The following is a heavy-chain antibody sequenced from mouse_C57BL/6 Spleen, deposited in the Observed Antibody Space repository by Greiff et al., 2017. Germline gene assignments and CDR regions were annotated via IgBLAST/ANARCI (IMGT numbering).Heavy chain of an antibody. CDR3: AIITTVVEGGFDY. D-gene: IGHD1-1*01. V-gene: IGHV1-76*01. Sequence: QVQLKQSGAELVRPGASVKLSCKASGYTFTDYYINWVKQRPGQGLEWIARIYPGSGNPYYNEKFKGKATLTAEKSSSTAYMQLSSLTSEDAAVYFCAIITTVVEGGFDYWGQGTTLTVSS. CDR1: GYTFTDYY. J-gene: IGHJ2*01. CDR2: IYPGSGNP.